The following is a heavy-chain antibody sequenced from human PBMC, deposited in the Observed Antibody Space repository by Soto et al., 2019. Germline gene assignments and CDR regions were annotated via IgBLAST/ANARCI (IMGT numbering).Heavy chain of an antibody. J-gene: IGHJ4*02. Sequence: EVQLVESGGGLVEPGGSLRLSCAASGFSFPNAWMTWVRQAPGKGLAWVGRITNKENGEATKYAAPVKGRFTISRDDSENILYLQMDSLHTEDTAVYYCNPGRFGSNEWSFDYWGQGTLVTVSS. CDR2: ITNKENGEAT. CDR3: NPGRFGSNEWSFDY. V-gene: IGHV3-15*06. CDR1: GFSFPNAW. D-gene: IGHD2-8*01.